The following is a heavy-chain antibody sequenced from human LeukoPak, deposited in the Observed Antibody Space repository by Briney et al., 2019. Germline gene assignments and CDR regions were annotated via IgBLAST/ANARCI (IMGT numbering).Heavy chain of an antibody. CDR1: GGSISSVAYS. CDR2: IYSSGST. Sequence: PSETLSLTCTVSGGSISSVAYSWTWIRQPPGKGLEWIGYIYSSGSTYNNPSLTSRVTISVDTSKNQFSLKLSSVTVADRAVYCCARVTQALVMDYWGQGTLVTVSS. V-gene: IGHV4-30-4*07. CDR3: ARVTQALVMDY. J-gene: IGHJ4*02.